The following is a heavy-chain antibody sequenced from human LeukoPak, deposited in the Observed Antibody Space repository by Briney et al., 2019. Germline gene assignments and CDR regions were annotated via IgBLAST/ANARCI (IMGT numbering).Heavy chain of an antibody. CDR2: ISGSGGST. J-gene: IGHJ4*02. D-gene: IGHD3-22*01. CDR1: GFTFSSYA. Sequence: GGSLRLSCAASGFTFSSYAMSWVRQAPGKGLEWVSAISGSGGSTYYADSVKGRFTISRDNSKNTLYLQMNGLRAEDTAVYYCAKGGSSGYRYYFDYWGQGTLVTVTS. CDR3: AKGGSSGYRYYFDY. V-gene: IGHV3-23*01.